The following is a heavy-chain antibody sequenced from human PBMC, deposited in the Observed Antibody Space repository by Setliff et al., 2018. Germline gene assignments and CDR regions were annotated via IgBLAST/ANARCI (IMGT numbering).Heavy chain of an antibody. V-gene: IGHV4-31*03. J-gene: IGHJ2*01. CDR2: IYYSGST. CDR3: ARGNYAYWYFDL. D-gene: IGHD1-7*01. CDR1: GGSISSGGYY. Sequence: NPSETLSLTCTVSGGSISSGGYYWSWIRQHPGKGLEWIGYIYYSGSTYYNPSLKSRLTISVDTSKNQFSLKLSSVTAADTAVYYCARGNYAYWYFDLWGRGTLVTVSS.